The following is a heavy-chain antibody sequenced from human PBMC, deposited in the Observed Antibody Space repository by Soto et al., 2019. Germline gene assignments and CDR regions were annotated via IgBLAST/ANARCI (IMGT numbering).Heavy chain of an antibody. CDR2: IWYDGSNK. CDR3: ARGSYGSGSYHYYYGMDV. Sequence: GGSLSLSCAASCFPFSIYLIQCARQATGKGLEWVAVIWYDGSNKYYADSVKGRFTISRDNSKNTLYLQMNSLRAEDTAVYYCARGSYGSGSYHYYYGMDVWGQGTTVTGSS. D-gene: IGHD3-10*01. J-gene: IGHJ6*02. CDR1: CFPFSIYL. V-gene: IGHV3-33*01.